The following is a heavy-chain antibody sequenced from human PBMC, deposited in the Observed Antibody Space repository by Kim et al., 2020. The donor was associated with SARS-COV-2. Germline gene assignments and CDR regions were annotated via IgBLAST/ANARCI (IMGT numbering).Heavy chain of an antibody. Sequence: TPSTKIRDTLSGDKSKNQFSLKLSAVTAADTAVYYCARLQGWIQLWYFDYWGQGTLVTVSS. D-gene: IGHD5-18*01. J-gene: IGHJ4*02. V-gene: IGHV4-39*01. CDR3: ARLQGWIQLWYFDY.